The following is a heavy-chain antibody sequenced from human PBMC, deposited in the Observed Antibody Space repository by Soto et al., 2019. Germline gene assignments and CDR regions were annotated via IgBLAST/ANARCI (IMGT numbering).Heavy chain of an antibody. J-gene: IGHJ6*02. Sequence: QVQLVQSGAEVKKPGASVKVSCKASGYTFTSYDINWVRQATGQGLEWMGWMNPNSGNTGYAQKFQGRVTLTRNTSISTAYMELSSLRSEDTAVYYCARWPDGYYYYGMDVWGQGTTVTVSS. V-gene: IGHV1-8*01. CDR3: ARWPDGYYYYGMDV. CDR2: MNPNSGNT. CDR1: GYTFTSYD.